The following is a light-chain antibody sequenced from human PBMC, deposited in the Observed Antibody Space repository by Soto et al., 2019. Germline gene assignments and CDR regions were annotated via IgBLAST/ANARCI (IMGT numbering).Light chain of an antibody. CDR1: QRVSSSY. CDR2: GAS. CDR3: QQYGSSPPVT. V-gene: IGKV3-20*01. J-gene: IGKJ4*01. Sequence: EIVLTQSPGTLSLSPGERATLSCRASQRVSSSYLAWYQQKPGQAPRRLIYGASSRAAGIPDRFSGSGSVTDFALTISRLEPEDFAVYYGQQYGSSPPVTFGGGTKVEI.